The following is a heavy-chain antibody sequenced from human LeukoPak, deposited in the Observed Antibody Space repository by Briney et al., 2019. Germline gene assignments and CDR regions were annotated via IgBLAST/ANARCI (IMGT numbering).Heavy chain of an antibody. CDR2: IYSGGST. V-gene: IGHV3-53*05. Sequence: PGGSLRLSCAASGFTVSSNYMSWVRQAPGKGLEWVSVIYSGGSTYYADSVKGRFTISRDNSKNTLYLQMNSLRAEDTAVYYCAREFSPYYFDYWGQGTLVTVSS. CDR1: GFTVSSNY. J-gene: IGHJ4*02. CDR3: AREFSPYYFDY.